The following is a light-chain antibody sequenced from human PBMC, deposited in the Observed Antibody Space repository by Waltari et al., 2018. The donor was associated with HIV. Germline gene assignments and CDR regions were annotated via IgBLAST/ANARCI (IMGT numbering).Light chain of an antibody. CDR2: DNN. CDR3: GTWDSSLSAYVV. CDR1: SPNLGSNY. Sequence: QSVLTRPPSVSAAPGQTVTLSCSGSSPNLGSNYVSWYQQLPGTAPKLLIYDNNKRPSGIPDRFSGSKSGTSATLGITGLQTGDEADYYCGTWDSSLSAYVVFGGGTKLTVL. V-gene: IGLV1-51*01. J-gene: IGLJ2*01.